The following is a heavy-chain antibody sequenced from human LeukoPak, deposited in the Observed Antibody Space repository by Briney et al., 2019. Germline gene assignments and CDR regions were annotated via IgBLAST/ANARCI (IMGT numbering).Heavy chain of an antibody. CDR3: AREAVAGTFFDAFDI. CDR2: ISAYNGNT. J-gene: IGHJ3*02. V-gene: IGHV1-18*01. CDR1: GYTFTSYG. Sequence: ASVKVSCKASGYTFTSYGISWVRQAPGQGLEWMGWISAYNGNTNYAQKLQGRVTMTTDTSTSTAYMELRSLRSDDTAVYYCAREAVAGTFFDAFDIWGQGTMVTVSS. D-gene: IGHD6-19*01.